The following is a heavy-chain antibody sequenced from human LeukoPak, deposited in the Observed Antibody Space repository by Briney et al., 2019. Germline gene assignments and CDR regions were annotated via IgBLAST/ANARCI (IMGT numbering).Heavy chain of an antibody. Sequence: LGASVKVSCKASGYTFTDYYIHWVRQAPGHGLEWMGWVNPHSGGTNFAQRFRGRVTLTRDTSVTTAYMELNRLESDDTAVYYCARDQEYSSPPRYYYYYMDVWGKGTTVTVSS. J-gene: IGHJ6*03. CDR1: GYTFTDYY. CDR2: VNPHSGGT. CDR3: ARDQEYSSPPRYYYYYMDV. V-gene: IGHV1-2*03. D-gene: IGHD6-6*01.